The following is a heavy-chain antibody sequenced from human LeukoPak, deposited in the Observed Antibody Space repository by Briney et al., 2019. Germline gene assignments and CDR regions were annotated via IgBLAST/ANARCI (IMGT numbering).Heavy chain of an antibody. Sequence: GGSLRLSCAASGFTLGSYSMNWVRQAPGKGLEWVSSISSSSSYRYYADSVKGRFTISRDNAKNSLYLQMNSLRAEDTAVYYCAKAVAGYNWFDPWGQGTLVTVSS. V-gene: IGHV3-21*01. CDR1: GFTLGSYS. CDR3: AKAVAGYNWFDP. J-gene: IGHJ5*02. CDR2: ISSSSSYR. D-gene: IGHD6-19*01.